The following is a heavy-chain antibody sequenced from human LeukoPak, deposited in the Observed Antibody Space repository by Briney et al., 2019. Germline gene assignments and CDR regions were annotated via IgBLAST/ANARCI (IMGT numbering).Heavy chain of an antibody. CDR3: ASSTMTASPYYFQH. CDR1: GGSFSGYY. J-gene: IGHJ1*01. CDR2: INHSGST. V-gene: IGHV4-34*01. Sequence: PSETLSLTCAVYGGSFSGYYWSWIRQPPGKGLEWIGEINHSGSTNYNPSLKSRVTISVDTSKNQFSLKLSSVTAADTAVFYCASSTMTASPYYFQHWGQGTLVTVSS. D-gene: IGHD4-17*01.